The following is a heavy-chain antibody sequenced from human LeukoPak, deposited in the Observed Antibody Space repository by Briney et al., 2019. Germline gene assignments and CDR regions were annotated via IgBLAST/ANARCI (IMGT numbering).Heavy chain of an antibody. D-gene: IGHD3-10*01. CDR1: RFTFSNAW. CDR2: IKSISDGETT. J-gene: IGHJ1*01. CDR3: TTLWLGPEH. V-gene: IGHV3-15*01. Sequence: GGSLRLSCAVSRFTFSNAWLNWVSQAPGKGLECVGRIKSISDGETTDYAAPVKGRFTISRDDSKSTLYLQMHSLRTEDTAVYYCTTLWLGPEHWGQGSLVTVSS.